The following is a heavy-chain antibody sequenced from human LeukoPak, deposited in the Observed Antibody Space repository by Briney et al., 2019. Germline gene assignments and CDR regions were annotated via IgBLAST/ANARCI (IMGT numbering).Heavy chain of an antibody. CDR2: ISAGGATI. Sequence: GGSLTLSCAASGFTFSTYAMSWVRQAPGKGLEWVSAISAGGATIYYADSVKGRFTVSRDNSKNTLYLQINSLRAEDTAVYYCAKDSGGTYFYYYYYMDVWGKGTTVTVSS. J-gene: IGHJ6*03. D-gene: IGHD1-26*01. CDR3: AKDSGGTYFYYYYYMDV. V-gene: IGHV3-23*01. CDR1: GFTFSTYA.